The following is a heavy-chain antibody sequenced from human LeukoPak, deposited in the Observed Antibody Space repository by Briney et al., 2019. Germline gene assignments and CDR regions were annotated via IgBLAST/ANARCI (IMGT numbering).Heavy chain of an antibody. V-gene: IGHV3-48*04. Sequence: GGSLRLSCAASGFTFSSSGMNWVRQAPGKGLEWVSYISSSSSAIYYADSVKGRFTISRDNAKNSLFLQMDSLRAEDTAVYYCANIGVASGYWGQGTLVTVSS. CDR1: GFTFSSSG. CDR3: ANIGVASGY. CDR2: ISSSSSAI. J-gene: IGHJ4*02. D-gene: IGHD6-19*01.